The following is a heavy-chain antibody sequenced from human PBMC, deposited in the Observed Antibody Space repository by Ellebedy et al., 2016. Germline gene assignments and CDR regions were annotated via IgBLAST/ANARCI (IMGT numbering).Heavy chain of an antibody. D-gene: IGHD4-17*01. Sequence: GGSLRLXXVASGFTFRNFLMSWVRQAPGGGLEWFSTISGDGDTTFSADSVKGRFTIYRDNSRYTLYLQMDSLTAADTAVYYCYYGHYSGFWGQGTLVTVSS. CDR3: YYGHYSGF. J-gene: IGHJ4*02. CDR2: ISGDGDTT. V-gene: IGHV3-23*01. CDR1: GFTFRNFL.